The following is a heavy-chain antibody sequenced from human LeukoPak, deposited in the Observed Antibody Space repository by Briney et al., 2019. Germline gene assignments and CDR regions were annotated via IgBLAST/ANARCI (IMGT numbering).Heavy chain of an antibody. V-gene: IGHV1-2*02. CDR1: GYTFTVYY. CDR3: ARASGRYSDAFDI. D-gene: IGHD1-26*01. CDR2: INPNSGGT. Sequence: ASVTVFCKASGYTFTVYYMHWVRQVPGQGLEWMGWINPNSGGTNYAQNFQGRVTMTRDTSISTAYMELSRLRSDDTALYYCARASGRYSDAFDIWGQGTMVTVSS. J-gene: IGHJ3*02.